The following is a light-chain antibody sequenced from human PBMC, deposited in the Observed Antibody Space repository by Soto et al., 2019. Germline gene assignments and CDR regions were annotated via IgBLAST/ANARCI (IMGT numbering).Light chain of an antibody. CDR1: SSDVGSYNR. CDR3: SLYTSSSTWV. Sequence: QSALTQPPSVSGSPGQSVTISCTGTSSDVGSYNRVSWYQQPPGTAPKLMIYEVSNRPSGVPDRFSGSKSGNTASLTISGLQAEDEADYYCSLYTSSSTWVFGGGTKLTVL. CDR2: EVS. V-gene: IGLV2-18*01. J-gene: IGLJ3*02.